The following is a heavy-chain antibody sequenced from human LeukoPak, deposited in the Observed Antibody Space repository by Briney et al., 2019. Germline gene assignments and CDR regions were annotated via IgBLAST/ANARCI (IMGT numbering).Heavy chain of an antibody. CDR1: GYTFTSYG. J-gene: IGHJ5*02. CDR3: ARGPSRPWFDP. Sequence: ASVKVSCKASGYTFTSYGISWVRQAPGQGLEWMGWMNPNSGNTGYAQKFQGRLTMARNTSISTAYMELSSLRSEDTAVYYCARGPSRPWFDPWGQGALVTVSS. CDR2: MNPNSGNT. V-gene: IGHV1-8*02. D-gene: IGHD2-2*01.